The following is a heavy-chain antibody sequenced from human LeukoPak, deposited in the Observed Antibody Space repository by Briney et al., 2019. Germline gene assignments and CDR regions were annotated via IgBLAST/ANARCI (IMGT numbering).Heavy chain of an antibody. CDR3: ARQERYCSNGVCLKHFDY. CDR1: GASISSSICY. J-gene: IGHJ4*02. V-gene: IGHV4-39*01. Sequence: PSETLSLTCTVSGASISSSICYWGWIRQPPGKGLEWIGSIYYSGSTYYNPSLKSRVTISVDTSKNQFSLKLSSVTAADTAVYYCARQERYCSNGVCLKHFDYWGQGTLVTVSS. CDR2: IYYSGST. D-gene: IGHD2-8*01.